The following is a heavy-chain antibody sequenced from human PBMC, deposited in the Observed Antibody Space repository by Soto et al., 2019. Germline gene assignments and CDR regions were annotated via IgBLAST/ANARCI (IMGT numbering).Heavy chain of an antibody. J-gene: IGHJ5*02. V-gene: IGHV3-23*01. CDR1: GFTFSSYA. CDR3: AKDQGEYYGSGSYAVNWFDP. CDR2: ISGSGGST. D-gene: IGHD3-10*01. Sequence: GGSLRLSCAASGFTFSSYAMSWVRQAPGKGLEWVSAISGSGGSTYYADSVKGRFTISRDNSKNTLYLQMNSLRAEDTAVYYCAKDQGEYYGSGSYAVNWFDPWGQGTLVTVSS.